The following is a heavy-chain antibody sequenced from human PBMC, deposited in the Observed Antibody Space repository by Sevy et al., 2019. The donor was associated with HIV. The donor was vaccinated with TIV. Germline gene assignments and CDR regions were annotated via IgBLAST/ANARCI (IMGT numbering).Heavy chain of an antibody. CDR1: GGTFSSYA. CDR3: ASGVYDSSGYYYRYYGMDV. CDR2: IIPIFGTA. D-gene: IGHD3-22*01. V-gene: IGHV1-69*13. J-gene: IGHJ6*02. Sequence: ASVKVSCKASGGTFSSYAISWVRQAPGQGLEWMGGIIPIFGTANYAQKFQGRFTITADESTSTAYMELSSLRSEDTAVYYCASGVYDSSGYYYRYYGMDVWGQGTAVTVSS.